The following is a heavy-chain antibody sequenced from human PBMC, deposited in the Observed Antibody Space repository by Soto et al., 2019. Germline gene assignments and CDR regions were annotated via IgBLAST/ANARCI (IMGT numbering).Heavy chain of an antibody. CDR3: AKDKLWGGRGYGDRY. D-gene: IGHD4-17*01. V-gene: IGHV3-23*01. CDR1: GFTFSSYA. CDR2: ISGSGGST. J-gene: IGHJ4*02. Sequence: EVQLLESGGGLVQPGGSLRLSCAASGFTFSSYAMSWVHQAPGKGLEWVSAISGSGGSTYYADSVKGRFTISRDNSKNTLYLQMNSLRAEDTAVYYCAKDKLWGGRGYGDRYWGQGTLVTVSS.